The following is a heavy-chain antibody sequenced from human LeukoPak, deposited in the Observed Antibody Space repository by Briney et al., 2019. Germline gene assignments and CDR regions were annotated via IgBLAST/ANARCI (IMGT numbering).Heavy chain of an antibody. CDR2: ISSSGSTI. CDR3: ARDRVAVAGTGDAFDI. J-gene: IGHJ3*02. V-gene: IGHV3-11*01. Sequence: GGSLRLSCAVSGFTFCDYYMSGMRHAPGKGRVWVSYISSSGSTIYYADPVKGRFTISRDNAKHSLYLQMNSLRAEDTAVYYCARDRVAVAGTGDAFDIWGQGTMVTVSS. CDR1: GFTFCDYY. D-gene: IGHD6-19*01.